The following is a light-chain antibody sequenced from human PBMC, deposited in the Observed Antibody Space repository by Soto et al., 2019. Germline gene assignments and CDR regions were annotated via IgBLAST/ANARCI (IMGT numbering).Light chain of an antibody. CDR2: GAS. Sequence: EIVLTHSPGTLSFSPGERATLSCRAIQSVSSNYLAWYQQKPGQAPRLLIYGASSRATGIPDRFSGSGSGTDFTLTIRRLEPEDFAVYYCQQYGSSYPWTFGQGTKVDIK. J-gene: IGKJ1*01. V-gene: IGKV3-20*01. CDR3: QQYGSSYPWT. CDR1: QSVSSNY.